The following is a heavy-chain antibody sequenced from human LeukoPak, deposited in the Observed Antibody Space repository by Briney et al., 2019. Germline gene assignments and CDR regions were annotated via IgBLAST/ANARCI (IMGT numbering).Heavy chain of an antibody. J-gene: IGHJ4*02. CDR2: INHSGST. Sequence: SETLSLTCAVYGGSFSGYYWSWIRQPPGKWLEWIGEINHSGSTNYNPSLKSRVTISVDTSKNQFSLKLSSVTAADTAVYYCARGLRYDFWSGYSDYWGQGTLVTVSS. CDR3: ARGLRYDFWSGYSDY. CDR1: GGSFSGYY. V-gene: IGHV4-34*01. D-gene: IGHD3-3*01.